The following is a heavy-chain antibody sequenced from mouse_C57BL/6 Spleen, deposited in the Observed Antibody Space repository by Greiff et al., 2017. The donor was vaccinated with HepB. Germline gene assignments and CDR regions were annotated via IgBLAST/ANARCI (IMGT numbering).Heavy chain of an antibody. V-gene: IGHV5-17*01. Sequence: VQLQQSGGGLVKPGGSLKLSCAASGFTFSDYGMHWVRQAPEKGLEWVAYISSGSSTIHYADTVKGRFTISRDNAKNTLFLQMTSLRSEDTAMYYCARPYDYDWAWFAYWGQGTLVTVSA. J-gene: IGHJ3*01. CDR1: GFTFSDYG. CDR2: ISSGSSTI. CDR3: ARPYDYDWAWFAY. D-gene: IGHD2-4*01.